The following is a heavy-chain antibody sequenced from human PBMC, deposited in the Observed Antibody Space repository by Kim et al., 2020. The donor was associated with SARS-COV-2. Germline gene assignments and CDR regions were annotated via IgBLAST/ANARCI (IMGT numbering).Heavy chain of an antibody. CDR1: GFTFSSYG. V-gene: IGHV3-33*05. CDR3: ARDRDDSSLGY. Sequence: GGSLRLSCAASGFTFSSYGMHWVRQAPGKGLEWVAVISYDGSNKYYADSVKGRFTISRDNSKNTLYLQMNSLRAEDTAVYYCARDRDDSSLGYWGQGTLVTVSS. D-gene: IGHD3-22*01. CDR2: ISYDGSNK. J-gene: IGHJ4*02.